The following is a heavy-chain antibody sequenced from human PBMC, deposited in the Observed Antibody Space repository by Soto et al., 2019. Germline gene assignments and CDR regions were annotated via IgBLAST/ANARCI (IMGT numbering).Heavy chain of an antibody. J-gene: IGHJ4*02. CDR1: GFSFSTYS. D-gene: IGHD4-17*01. CDR3: ARWSGYADA. V-gene: IGHV3-23*01. Sequence: GGSLRLSCAASGFSFSTYSMAWVRQAAEKGPQWVSGLSGGGANTFYIDSVRGRFTISVDNSKNTVYLQMDSLRADDTAVYYCARWSGYADAWGQGTLVTVSS. CDR2: LSGGGANT.